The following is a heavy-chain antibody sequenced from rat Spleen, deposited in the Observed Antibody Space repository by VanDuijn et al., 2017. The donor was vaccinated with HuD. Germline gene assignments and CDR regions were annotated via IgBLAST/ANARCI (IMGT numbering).Heavy chain of an antibody. CDR2: ISSDGGGT. CDR3: ARHGRGERTYYYVMDA. V-gene: IGHV5-7*01. J-gene: IGHJ4*01. CDR1: GFTFSDYN. D-gene: IGHD4-3*01. Sequence: EVQLVESGGGLVQPGRSLKLSCAASGFTFSDYNMAWVRQAPKKGLEWVATISSDGGGTYYSDSVKGRFTISRENAKSNQYLQMDSLRFEDTATYYCARHGRGERTYYYVMDAWGQGVSVTVSS.